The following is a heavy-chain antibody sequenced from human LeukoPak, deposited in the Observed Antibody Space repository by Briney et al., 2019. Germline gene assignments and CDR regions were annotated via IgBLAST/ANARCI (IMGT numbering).Heavy chain of an antibody. Sequence: PGRSLRLSCAASGFTFSSYAMHWVRQAPGKGLEWVAVISYDGSNKYYADSVKGRFTISRDNSKNTLYLQMNSLRAEDTAVYYCAKVNDFWSGYPNIPTYYFDYWGQGTLVTVSS. CDR2: ISYDGSNK. CDR1: GFTFSSYA. J-gene: IGHJ4*02. CDR3: AKVNDFWSGYPNIPTYYFDY. V-gene: IGHV3-30-3*01. D-gene: IGHD3-3*01.